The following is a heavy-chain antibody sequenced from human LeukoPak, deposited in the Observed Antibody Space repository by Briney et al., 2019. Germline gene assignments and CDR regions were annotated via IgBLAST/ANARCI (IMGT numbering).Heavy chain of an antibody. V-gene: IGHV4-59*01. D-gene: IGHD5-12*01. CDR2: IYYSGST. CDR3: ARAGVATITFDY. J-gene: IGHJ4*02. Sequence: SETLSLTCTVSGGSISSYYWSWIRQPPGKGVEWIGYIYYSGSTNYNPYLKRRVTISVDTSKNQFSLKLSSVTAADTAVYYCARAGVATITFDYWGQGTLVTVSS. CDR1: GGSISSYY.